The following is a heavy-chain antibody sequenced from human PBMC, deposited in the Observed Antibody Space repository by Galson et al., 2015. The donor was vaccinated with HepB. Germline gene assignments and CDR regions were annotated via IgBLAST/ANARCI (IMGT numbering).Heavy chain of an antibody. CDR3: AREPRGGRSSTLPFDY. Sequence: SVTVSCKASGYTFTSYDINWVRQATGQGLEWMGWMNPNSGNTGYAQKFQGRVTMTRNTSISTAYMELSSLRSEDTAVYYCAREPRGGRSSTLPFDYWGQGTLVTVSS. CDR2: MNPNSGNT. J-gene: IGHJ4*02. CDR1: GYTFTSYD. V-gene: IGHV1-8*01. D-gene: IGHD2-15*01.